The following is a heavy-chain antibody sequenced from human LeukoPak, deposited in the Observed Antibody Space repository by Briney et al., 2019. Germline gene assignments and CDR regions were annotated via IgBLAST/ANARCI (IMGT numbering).Heavy chain of an antibody. D-gene: IGHD3-3*01. CDR2: ISSSGSTI. CDR1: RFTFSDYY. Sequence: GGSLSLSCAASRFTFSDYYMSWIRQAPGKGLEWVSYISSSGSTIYYTDSVKGRFTISRDNAKNSLYLQINSLRAEDTADSYCARGSHGDDLWSDYFYYYMDVWGKGTTVTVS. CDR3: ARGSHGDDLWSDYFYYYMDV. V-gene: IGHV3-11*01. J-gene: IGHJ6*03.